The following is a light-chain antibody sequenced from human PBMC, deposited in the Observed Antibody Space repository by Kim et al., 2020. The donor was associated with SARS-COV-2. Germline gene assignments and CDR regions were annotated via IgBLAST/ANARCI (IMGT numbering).Light chain of an antibody. J-gene: IGKJ1*01. V-gene: IGKV1-5*03. CDR1: QSINNY. CDR2: EAS. Sequence: DIQMTQSPSTLSASVGDRVTITCRASQSINNYLAWHQQRPGKAPRLLIYEASTLEIGVPSRFSGSGSGTEFTLTISSLQPDDFATYYCQQYKNFSPFTFGQGTKVDIK. CDR3: QQYKNFSPFT.